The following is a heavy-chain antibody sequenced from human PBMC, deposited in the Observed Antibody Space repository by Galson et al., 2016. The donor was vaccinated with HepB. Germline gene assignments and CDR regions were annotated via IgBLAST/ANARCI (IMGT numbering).Heavy chain of an antibody. D-gene: IGHD3-10*01. J-gene: IGHJ6*02. CDR1: GGSFSGFY. CDR2: INHSGST. Sequence: SETLSLTCAVYGGSFSGFYWTWIRQPPGKGLEWIGEINHSGSTNYNPSLKSRVTISIETSKNQFSLKLSSVTVADTAVYYCASGPGGSNYYSSGNLRQNNHCAYGMDVWGQGTTVTVSS. CDR3: ASGPGGSNYYSSGNLRQNNHCAYGMDV. V-gene: IGHV4-34*01.